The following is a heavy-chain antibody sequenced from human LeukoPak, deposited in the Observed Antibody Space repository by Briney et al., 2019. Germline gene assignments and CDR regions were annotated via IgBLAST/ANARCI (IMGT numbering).Heavy chain of an antibody. J-gene: IGHJ3*02. D-gene: IGHD5-12*01. CDR2: IYSGGST. CDR1: GFTVSSNY. Sequence: GGSLRLSCAASGFTVSSNYMSWVRQAPGKGLEWVSVIYSGGSTYYADSVKGRFTISRDNSKNTLYLQMNSLRAEDTAVYYCARDSGYDGGAFDIWGQGTMVTVSS. CDR3: ARDSGYDGGAFDI. V-gene: IGHV3-66*01.